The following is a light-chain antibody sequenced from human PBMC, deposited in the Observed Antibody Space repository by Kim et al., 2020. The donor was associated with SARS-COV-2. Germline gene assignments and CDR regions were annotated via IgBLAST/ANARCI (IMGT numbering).Light chain of an antibody. CDR3: QQYGSSGLT. CDR1: QSVRSGY. CDR2: GAS. Sequence: SPGERAALSCRASQSVRSGYLAWYQQKPGQAPRLLIYGASSRATGIPDRFSGSGSGTDFTLTISRLEPEDFAVYYCQQYGSSGLTFGGGTKVDIK. J-gene: IGKJ4*01. V-gene: IGKV3-20*01.